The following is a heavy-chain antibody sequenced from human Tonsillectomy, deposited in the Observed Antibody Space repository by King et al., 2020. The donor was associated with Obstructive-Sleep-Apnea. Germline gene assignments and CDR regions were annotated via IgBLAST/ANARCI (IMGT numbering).Heavy chain of an antibody. CDR2: INPNSGGT. Sequence: QLVQSGAEVKKPGASVKVSCKASGYTFTGYYIHWVRQAPGQGLEWMGWINPNSGGTNYAQKFQGRDTMTRDTSISTAYMELSRRISDDTAVYYCATVAVSTATYFFDYWGQGTLVTVSS. CDR3: ATVAVSTATYFFDY. J-gene: IGHJ4*02. V-gene: IGHV1-2*02. D-gene: IGHD4-17*01. CDR1: GYTFTGYY.